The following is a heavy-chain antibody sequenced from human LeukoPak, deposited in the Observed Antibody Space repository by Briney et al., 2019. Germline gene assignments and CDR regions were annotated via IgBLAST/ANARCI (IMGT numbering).Heavy chain of an antibody. D-gene: IGHD3-22*01. CDR3: TRDQTMIVVATFDY. CDR2: IRSKAYGGTT. Sequence: PGGSLRLSCTASGFTFGDYAMSWFRQAPGKGLEWVGFIRSKAYGGTTEYAASVKGRFTISRDDSKSIACLQMNSLKTEDTAVYYCTRDQTMIVVATFDYWGQGTLVTVSS. CDR1: GFTFGDYA. J-gene: IGHJ4*02. V-gene: IGHV3-49*03.